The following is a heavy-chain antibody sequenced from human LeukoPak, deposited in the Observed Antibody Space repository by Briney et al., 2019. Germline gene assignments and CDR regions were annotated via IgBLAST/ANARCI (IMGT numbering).Heavy chain of an antibody. J-gene: IGHJ4*02. CDR3: ARDVDSSGWYADYFDY. Sequence: PGGSLRLSCAASGFTFSSYWMSWVRQAPGKGLEWVANIKQDGSEKYYVDSVKGRFTISRDNAKNSLYLQMNSLRAEDTAVYYCARDVDSSGWYADYFDYWGQGTLVTVSS. D-gene: IGHD6-19*01. V-gene: IGHV3-7*01. CDR2: IKQDGSEK. CDR1: GFTFSSYW.